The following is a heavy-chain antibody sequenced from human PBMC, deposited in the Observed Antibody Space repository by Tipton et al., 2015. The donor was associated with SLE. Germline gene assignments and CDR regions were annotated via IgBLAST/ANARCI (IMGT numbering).Heavy chain of an antibody. Sequence: LRLSCTVSGGSISSGGYYRSWIRQHPGKGLEWIGYIYYSGSTYYNPSLKSRVTISVDTSKNQFSLKLSSVTAADTAVYYCARDRIAAAGPKGMDVWGQGTTVTVSS. D-gene: IGHD6-13*01. CDR1: GGSISSGGYY. J-gene: IGHJ6*02. CDR2: IYYSGST. CDR3: ARDRIAAAGPKGMDV. V-gene: IGHV4-31*03.